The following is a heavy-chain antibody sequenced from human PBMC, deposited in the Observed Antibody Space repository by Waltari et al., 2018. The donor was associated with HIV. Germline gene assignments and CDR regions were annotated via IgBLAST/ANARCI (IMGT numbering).Heavy chain of an antibody. CDR1: GFSFSSYV. CDR2: ISYDGSTK. CDR3: ARVEDYDSSGPPGP. V-gene: IGHV3-30*04. J-gene: IGHJ5*02. D-gene: IGHD3-22*01. Sequence: QVRLVESGGGVVQPGRSLRLSCAASGFSFSSYVMHWVRQAPGKGLEWVAVISYDGSTKYQADSVKGRFTISRDNSKNTLYLQMNSLRAEDTAMYYCARVEDYDSSGPPGPWGQGTLVTVSS.